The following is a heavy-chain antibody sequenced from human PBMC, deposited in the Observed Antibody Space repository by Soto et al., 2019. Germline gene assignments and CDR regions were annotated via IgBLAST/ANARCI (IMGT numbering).Heavy chain of an antibody. Sequence: GGSLRLSCAASGFTVSSNYMSWVRQAPGKGLEWVSVIYSGGSTYYADSGEGRFTISRDSSKNTLYLQMNSLRAEDTAVYYCARGRDDFWSGYAFDPWGQGTLVTVSS. CDR3: ARGRDDFWSGYAFDP. D-gene: IGHD3-3*01. CDR2: IYSGGST. J-gene: IGHJ5*02. CDR1: GFTVSSNY. V-gene: IGHV3-53*01.